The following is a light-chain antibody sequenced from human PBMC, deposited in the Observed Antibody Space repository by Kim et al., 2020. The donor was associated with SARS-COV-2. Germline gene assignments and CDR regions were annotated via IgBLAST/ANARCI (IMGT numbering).Light chain of an antibody. J-gene: IGLJ7*01. V-gene: IGLV6-57*03. CDR1: SGSSTNND. CDR2: EDK. Sequence: KTVTNTCTRSSGSSTNNDVQWYEQRPGRAPTTVISEDKQRPSGVPERVTGSIDSSSKSASLTISGLKTEDEADYYCQSYDSSNHVVFGGGTQLTVL. CDR3: QSYDSSNHVV.